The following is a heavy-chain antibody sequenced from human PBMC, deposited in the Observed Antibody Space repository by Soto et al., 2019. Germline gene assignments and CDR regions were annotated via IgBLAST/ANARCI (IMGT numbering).Heavy chain of an antibody. J-gene: IGHJ4*02. D-gene: IGHD3-10*02. CDR1: GFSLSTSGVG. CDR2: IYWDEDK. V-gene: IGHV2-5*02. Sequence: QITLKESGPTLVKPTQTLTLTCTFSGFSLSTSGVGVGWIRQPPGKALEWLGFIYWDEDKRYSPSLKSRLTITKDTSKSQVVLTMTNMDPVDTATYYCAHVFISLAPFDSWGQGTLVTVSA. CDR3: AHVFISLAPFDS.